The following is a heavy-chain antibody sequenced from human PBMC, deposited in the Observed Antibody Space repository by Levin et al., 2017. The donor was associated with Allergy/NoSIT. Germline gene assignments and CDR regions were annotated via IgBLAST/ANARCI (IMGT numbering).Heavy chain of an antibody. CDR1: DDSVSSSFYY. J-gene: IGHJ4*02. CDR3: ARGHTAMAYFDY. Sequence: SETLSLTCTVSDDSVSSSFYYWAWIRQPPGRGLEWTGSIYHSGATYNNPSLGSRVAMSVDTSKHQFSLRLRSVTAADTAVYYCARGHTAMAYFDYWGQGILVTVSS. D-gene: IGHD5-18*01. V-gene: IGHV4-39*01. CDR2: IYHSGAT.